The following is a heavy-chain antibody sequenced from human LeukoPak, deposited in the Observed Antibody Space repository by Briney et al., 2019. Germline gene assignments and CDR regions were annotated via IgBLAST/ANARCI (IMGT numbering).Heavy chain of an antibody. CDR3: ARGDDAFDV. J-gene: IGHJ3*01. V-gene: IGHV3-66*01. CDR2: IYSGDST. CDR1: GFTVSSSY. Sequence: GGSLRLSCSASGFTVSSSYMSWVRQAPGKGLDWVSVIYSGDSTYYADSVKGRFTISRDNSKNTLYLQMNSLRADDTAVYYCARGDDAFDVWGHGTVVTVSS.